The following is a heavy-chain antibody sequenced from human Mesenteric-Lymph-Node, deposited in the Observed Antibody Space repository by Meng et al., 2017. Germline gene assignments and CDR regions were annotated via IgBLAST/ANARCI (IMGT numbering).Heavy chain of an antibody. CDR2: IDHRGNT. D-gene: IGHD3-10*01. V-gene: IGHV4-34*01. CDR1: GGSCRDYY. CDR3: ARRGPSGNFSP. Sequence: AVLLNLSDTRARRWAVHGGSCRDYYWTWIRHPPGKGLEWIGEIDHRGNTKYNPSLKSRVTISLDTSKKQFSLKVSSVTAADSAVYYCARRGPSGNFSPWSQGALVTVSS. J-gene: IGHJ5*02.